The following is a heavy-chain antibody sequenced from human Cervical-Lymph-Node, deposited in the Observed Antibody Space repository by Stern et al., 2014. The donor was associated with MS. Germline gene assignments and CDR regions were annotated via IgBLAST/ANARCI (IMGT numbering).Heavy chain of an antibody. V-gene: IGHV4-30-2*01. CDR3: ARSSTVTPNAFDI. D-gene: IGHD4-17*01. CDR1: GGSISSGGYS. CDR2: IYHSGST. J-gene: IGHJ3*02. Sequence: QVQLQESGSGLVKPSQTLSLTCAVSGGSISSGGYSWSWIRQPPGKGLEGIGYIYHSGSTYYNPSLQSRVTISVDRSKTQFSLKLSSVTAADTAVYYCARSSTVTPNAFDIWGQGTMVTVSS.